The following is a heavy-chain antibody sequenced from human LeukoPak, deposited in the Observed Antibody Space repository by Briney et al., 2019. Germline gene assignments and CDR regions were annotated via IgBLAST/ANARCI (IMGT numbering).Heavy chain of an antibody. CDR1: GYTFTSYG. J-gene: IGHJ6*02. D-gene: IGHD6-13*01. Sequence: ASVKVSCKASGYTFTSYGISWVRQAPGQGLEWMGWISAYNGNTNYAQKFQGRVTMTRNTSISTAYMELSSLRSEDTAVYYCARLYSSSWLYYYGMDVWGQGTTVTVSS. V-gene: IGHV1-18*01. CDR3: ARLYSSSWLYYYGMDV. CDR2: ISAYNGNT.